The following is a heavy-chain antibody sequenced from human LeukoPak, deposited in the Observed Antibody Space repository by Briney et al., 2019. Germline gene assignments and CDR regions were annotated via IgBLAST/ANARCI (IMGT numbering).Heavy chain of an antibody. V-gene: IGHV3-74*01. CDR1: GFTFSSYW. D-gene: IGHD2-2*01. CDR3: VREGLECSGSSCQRAAFDY. J-gene: IGHJ4*02. Sequence: GGSLRLSCATSGFTFSSYWMHWVRPVPGKGLVWVARIKGDGSSTRHADSMKGRFTISRDNAKNTLYLQMNSLRDEDTAVYYCVREGLECSGSSCQRAAFDYWGQGTLVTAPS. CDR2: IKGDGSST.